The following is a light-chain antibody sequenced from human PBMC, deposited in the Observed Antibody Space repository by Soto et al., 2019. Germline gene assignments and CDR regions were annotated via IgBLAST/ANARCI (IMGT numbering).Light chain of an antibody. J-gene: IGKJ3*01. CDR3: QKYDTVPFT. CDR2: AAS. CDR1: QGISNY. Sequence: DIQMTQSPSSLSASVGDRVTITCRASQGISNYVAWYQQKPGKVPKLLISAASTLQSGVSSRFSGRGSGTDFTLTISSLQPEDVATYYCQKYDTVPFTFGPWTKVDFK. V-gene: IGKV1-27*01.